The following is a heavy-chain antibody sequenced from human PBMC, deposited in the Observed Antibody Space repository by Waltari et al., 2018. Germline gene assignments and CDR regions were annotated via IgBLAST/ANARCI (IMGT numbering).Heavy chain of an antibody. CDR1: RSSIRHNNYY. J-gene: IGHJ4*02. CDR2: FDQIGTT. V-gene: IGHV4-39*07. D-gene: IGHD5-12*01. Sequence: QLQLQESGPGLVKPSETLSLTCTVSRSSIRHNNYYWGWVRQPPGKGLEWIGSFDQIGTTYYTPSLKSRVTISVDTSNNKFSLKLNSVTAADTAVYYCVRGYPDIVATISDYWGQGTLVIVSS. CDR3: VRGYPDIVATISDY.